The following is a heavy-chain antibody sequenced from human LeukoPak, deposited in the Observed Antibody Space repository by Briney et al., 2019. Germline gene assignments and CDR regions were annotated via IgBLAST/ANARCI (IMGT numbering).Heavy chain of an antibody. V-gene: IGHV3-23*01. J-gene: IGHJ3*02. CDR2: ISGSGGST. D-gene: IGHD3-22*01. CDR3: ARAGDYYDSSGYYPTDAFDI. Sequence: GGSLRLSCAASGFTFSSYAMSWVRQAPGKGLEWVSAISGSGGSTYYADSVKGRFTISRDNSKNTLYLQMNSLRAEDTAVYYCARAGDYYDSSGYYPTDAFDIWGQGTMVTVSS. CDR1: GFTFSSYA.